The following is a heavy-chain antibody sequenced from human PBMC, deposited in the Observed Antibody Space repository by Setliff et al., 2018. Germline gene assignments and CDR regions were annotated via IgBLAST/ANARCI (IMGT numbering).Heavy chain of an antibody. V-gene: IGHV3-23*01. Sequence: LRLSCAASGFTFSNYAMSWVRQAPGKGLEWVSSISGTGGSTYYSDSVRGRFTISRDNSKSTLYLQMNSLRADDAAVYYCARASAPIKRDYMDVWGKGTTVTVSS. D-gene: IGHD2-2*02. CDR1: GFTFSNYA. CDR3: ARASAPIKRDYMDV. J-gene: IGHJ6*03. CDR2: ISGTGGST.